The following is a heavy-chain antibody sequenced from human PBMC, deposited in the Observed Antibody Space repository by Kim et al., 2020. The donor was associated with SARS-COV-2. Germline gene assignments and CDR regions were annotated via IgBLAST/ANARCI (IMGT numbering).Heavy chain of an antibody. D-gene: IGHD1-1*01. Sequence: GGSLRLSCAASGFTFSSYAMSWVRQAPGKGPEWVSLVSGSGGSTYHADSVKGRFAISRDNSKKTLYLQMNSLRAEDTALYYCAKGAINNWSLFDYWGQGTLVTVSS. J-gene: IGHJ4*02. V-gene: IGHV3-23*01. CDR2: VSGSGGST. CDR3: AKGAINNWSLFDY. CDR1: GFTFSSYA.